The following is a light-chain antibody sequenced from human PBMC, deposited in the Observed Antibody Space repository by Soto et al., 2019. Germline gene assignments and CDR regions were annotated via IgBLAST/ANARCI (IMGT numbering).Light chain of an antibody. V-gene: IGKV3-15*01. J-gene: IGKJ1*01. CDR2: GAS. CDR1: QSLSSN. CDR3: QQYNNWPRT. Sequence: EIVMTQSPATLSVSPGERATLSCRASQSLSSNLAWYQQKPGQAPRLLIYGASTRATGIPARFSVSGSGTDFPLTISSLQSEDFAVYYCQQYNNWPRTFGQGTKVEIK.